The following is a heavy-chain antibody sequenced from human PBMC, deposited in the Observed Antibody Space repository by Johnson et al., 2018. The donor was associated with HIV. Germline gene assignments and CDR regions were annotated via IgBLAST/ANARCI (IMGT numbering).Heavy chain of an antibody. D-gene: IGHD1-20*01. Sequence: QLVESGGGLVKPGGSLRLSCAASGFTFSDYYMSWIRQAPGKGLEWVSVIYSGGSTYYADSVKGRFTISRANAKNSLYLQMNSLRAEDTAVYYCAKDITGTDHAFDIWGRGTMVSVSS. J-gene: IGHJ3*02. V-gene: IGHV3-66*01. CDR3: AKDITGTDHAFDI. CDR1: GFTFSDYY. CDR2: IYSGGST.